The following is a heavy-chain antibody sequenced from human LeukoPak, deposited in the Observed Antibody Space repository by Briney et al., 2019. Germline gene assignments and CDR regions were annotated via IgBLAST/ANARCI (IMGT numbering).Heavy chain of an antibody. V-gene: IGHV3-74*01. J-gene: IGHJ4*02. D-gene: IGHD6-19*01. CDR3: ARDASVAVAGHGSPFDY. CDR1: GFAFSNSW. Sequence: PGGSLRLSCAASGFAFSNSWMHWVRQAPGKGLVWVSRINSDGSSTTYADSVKGRFTISRDNAKSTLYLQMNSLRAEDTAVYYCARDASVAVAGHGSPFDYWGQGALVTVSS. CDR2: INSDGSST.